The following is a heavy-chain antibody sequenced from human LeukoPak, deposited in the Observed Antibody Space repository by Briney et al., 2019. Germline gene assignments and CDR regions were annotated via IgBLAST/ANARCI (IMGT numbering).Heavy chain of an antibody. CDR1: GFTFSSYA. D-gene: IGHD3-10*01. CDR2: ISYDGSNK. J-gene: IGHJ4*02. CDR3: ARDAYYYGSGSYYAYYFDY. Sequence: GGSLRLSCAASGFTFSSYAMHWVRQAPGKGLEWVAVISYDGSNKYYADSVKGRFTISRDNSENTLYLQMNSLRAEDTAVYYCARDAYYYGSGSYYAYYFDYWGQGTLVTVSS. V-gene: IGHV3-30*04.